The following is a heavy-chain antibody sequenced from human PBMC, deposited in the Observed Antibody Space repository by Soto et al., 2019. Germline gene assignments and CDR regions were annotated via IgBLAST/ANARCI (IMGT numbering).Heavy chain of an antibody. Sequence: QVQLVQSGAEVKKPGSSVKVACKASGCTFSSYAISWLRQAPGQGLEWMGGFIPIFGTANYAQKFQGRVTITADESTSTAYMELSSLRSEDTAVYYCARVGPDPEWWDWFDPWGQGTLVTVSS. CDR1: GCTFSSYA. J-gene: IGHJ5*02. V-gene: IGHV1-69*01. D-gene: IGHD2-15*01. CDR3: ARVGPDPEWWDWFDP. CDR2: FIPIFGTA.